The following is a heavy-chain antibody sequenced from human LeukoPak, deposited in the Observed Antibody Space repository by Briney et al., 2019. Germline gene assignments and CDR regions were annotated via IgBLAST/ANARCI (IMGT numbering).Heavy chain of an antibody. D-gene: IGHD3-10*01. Sequence: SETLSLTCNVSGGSISAYNYYWDWIRQRPGKGLEWIGNVYYSGTTYKNPSLKSRVTISMDTSKNQFSLKLTSVTAADTAVYYCARQGGYTAYMDVWGKGTTVSISS. CDR2: VYYSGTT. V-gene: IGHV4-39*01. CDR1: GGSISAYNYY. CDR3: ARQGGYTAYMDV. J-gene: IGHJ6*03.